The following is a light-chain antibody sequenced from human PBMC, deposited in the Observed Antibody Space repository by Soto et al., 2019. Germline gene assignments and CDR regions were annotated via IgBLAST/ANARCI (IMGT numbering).Light chain of an antibody. J-gene: IGKJ4*01. Sequence: EIGLTQSPGTLSLSPGERATLSCRASQRVSSSYVAWYQQRPGQAPRLLIYGASSRASGIPDRFSGSGSGTDFTLTISGLEPEDFAVYYCQQYGSSPRTFGGGTKVEIK. CDR3: QQYGSSPRT. CDR1: QRVSSSY. CDR2: GAS. V-gene: IGKV3-20*01.